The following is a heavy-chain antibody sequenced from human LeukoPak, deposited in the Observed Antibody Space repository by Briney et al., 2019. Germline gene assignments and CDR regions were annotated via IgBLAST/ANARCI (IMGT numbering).Heavy chain of an antibody. CDR1: GGAISSSSHY. V-gene: IGHV4-39*01. Sequence: PSETLSLTPIVSGGAISSSSHYWGWIRQPPGKGLEWIGSIYHSGSTVYNPSLKSRVAISVDTSRNQFSLKLNSVTASDTAVYYCARNTTVTDWYFDLWGRGTLVTVSS. CDR2: IYHSGST. CDR3: ARNTTVTDWYFDL. J-gene: IGHJ2*01. D-gene: IGHD4-17*01.